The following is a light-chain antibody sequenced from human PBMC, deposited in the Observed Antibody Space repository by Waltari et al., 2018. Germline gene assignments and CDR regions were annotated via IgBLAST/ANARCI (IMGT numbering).Light chain of an antibody. CDR2: DSS. Sequence: EIVLTQSPATLSLSPGERATLSCRASQCVSSYLAWYQQKSGQAPRLPIYDSSNRATGIPARFSGGGSGTDFTLTISSREPEDFAVYYCQQRSDWLLTFGGGTKVEIK. CDR3: QQRSDWLLT. CDR1: QCVSSY. V-gene: IGKV3-11*01. J-gene: IGKJ4*01.